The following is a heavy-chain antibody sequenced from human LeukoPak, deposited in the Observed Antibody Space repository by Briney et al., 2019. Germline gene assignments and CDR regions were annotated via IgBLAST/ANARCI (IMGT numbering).Heavy chain of an antibody. Sequence: ASVKVSCKPSGYTFIHYFIHWVRQAPGQRLEWMGRINSDSGGTEYARKFQGRVTMTRDTSITTVYMELSSLTSDDTAVYYCARDLSSTSNWELDYWGQGTLLTVSS. CDR3: ARDLSSTSNWELDY. CDR1: GYTFIHYF. V-gene: IGHV1-2*06. D-gene: IGHD7-27*01. J-gene: IGHJ4*02. CDR2: INSDSGGT.